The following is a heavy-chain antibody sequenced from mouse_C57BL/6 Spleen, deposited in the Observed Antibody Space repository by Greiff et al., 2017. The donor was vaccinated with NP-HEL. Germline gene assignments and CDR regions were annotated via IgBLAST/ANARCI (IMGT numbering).Heavy chain of an antibody. CDR1: GYTFTNYW. CDR2: IYPGGGYT. J-gene: IGHJ4*01. D-gene: IGHD1-1*02. Sequence: VKLMESGAELVRPGTSVKMSCKASGYTFTNYWIGWAKQRPGHGLEWIGDIYPGGGYTNYNEKFKGKATLTADKSSSTAYMQFSSLTSEDSAIYYCARRGPYAMDYWGQGTSVTVSS. CDR3: ARRGPYAMDY. V-gene: IGHV1-63*01.